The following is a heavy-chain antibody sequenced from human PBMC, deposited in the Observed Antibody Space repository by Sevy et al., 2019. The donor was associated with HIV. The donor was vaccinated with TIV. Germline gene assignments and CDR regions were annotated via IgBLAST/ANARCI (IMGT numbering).Heavy chain of an antibody. Sequence: SETLSLTCTVSGYSISSGYYWGWIRQPPGKGLEWIGSIYHSGSTYYNPSLKSRVTISVDTSKNQFSLKLSSVTAADTGGYYCAREGYCSGGSCYRYYYYGMDVWGQGTTVTVSS. CDR1: GYSISSGYY. D-gene: IGHD2-15*01. CDR3: AREGYCSGGSCYRYYYYGMDV. V-gene: IGHV4-38-2*02. CDR2: IYHSGST. J-gene: IGHJ6*02.